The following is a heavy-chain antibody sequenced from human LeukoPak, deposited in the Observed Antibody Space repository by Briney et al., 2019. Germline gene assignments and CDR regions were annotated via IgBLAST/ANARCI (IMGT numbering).Heavy chain of an antibody. Sequence: GRSLRLSCAASGFTFSSYGMHWVRQAPGKGLEWVAVISYDGSNKYYADSVKGRFTITRDNSKNTLYLQMNSLRAEDKAVYYCAKDRGSGVVPAAMEDYWGQGTLVTVSS. CDR3: AKDRGSGVVPAAMEDY. CDR2: ISYDGSNK. J-gene: IGHJ4*02. D-gene: IGHD2-2*01. V-gene: IGHV3-30*18. CDR1: GFTFSSYG.